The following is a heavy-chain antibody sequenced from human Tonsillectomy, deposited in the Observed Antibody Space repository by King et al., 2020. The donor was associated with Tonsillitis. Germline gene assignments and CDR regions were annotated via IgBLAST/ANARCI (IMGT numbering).Heavy chain of an antibody. CDR1: GGSISSGGYS. Sequence: QQQESGSGLVKPSQTLSLTCAVSGGSISSGGYSWSWIRQPPGKGLEWIGYIYHSGSTYYNPSLKSRVTISVDRSKNQFSLKLSSVTAADTAVYYCARGDNSDYYYHWGQGTLVTVSS. V-gene: IGHV4-30-2*01. D-gene: IGHD3-22*01. CDR3: ARGDNSDYYYH. J-gene: IGHJ5*02. CDR2: IYHSGST.